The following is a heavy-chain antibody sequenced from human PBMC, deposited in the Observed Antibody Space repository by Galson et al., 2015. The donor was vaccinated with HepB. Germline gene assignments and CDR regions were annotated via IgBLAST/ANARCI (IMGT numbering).Heavy chain of an antibody. D-gene: IGHD4-17*01. J-gene: IGHJ4*02. CDR1: GFTFSSYA. CDR3: AKARRTVTTRHALFDD. V-gene: IGHV3-23*01. Sequence: SLRLSCAASGFTFSSYAMSWVRQAPGKGLEWVSTIAAGGGSTYYADSVKGRFTISRDNSKNTLYLQMSSLRVEDMATYYCAKARRTVTTRHALFDDWGQGTLVTVSS. CDR2: IAAGGGST.